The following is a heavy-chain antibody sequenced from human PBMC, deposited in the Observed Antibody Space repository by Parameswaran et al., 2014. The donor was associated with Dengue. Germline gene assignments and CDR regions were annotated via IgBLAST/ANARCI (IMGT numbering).Heavy chain of an antibody. D-gene: IGHD1-7*01. Sequence: GGPVRLSCAASGFTFSSYAMHWVRQAPGKGLEWVAVISYDGSNKYYADSVKGRFTISRDNSKNTLYLQMNSLRAEDTAVYYCAREELYYYYMDVWGKGTTVTVSS. CDR3: AREELYYYYMDV. CDR2: ISYDGSNK. V-gene: IGHV3-30-3*01. J-gene: IGHJ6*03. CDR1: GFTFSSYA.